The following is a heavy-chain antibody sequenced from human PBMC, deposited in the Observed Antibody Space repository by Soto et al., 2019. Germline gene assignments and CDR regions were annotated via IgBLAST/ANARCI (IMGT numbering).Heavy chain of an antibody. CDR2: ISSSSSTI. J-gene: IGHJ4*02. CDR3: AGDEGAAAGSRTPYFDY. CDR1: GFTFSSYS. Sequence: GGSLRLSCAASGFTFSSYSMNWVRQAPGKGLEWVSYISSSSSTIYYADSVKGRFTISRDNAKNSLYLQMNSLRAEDTAVYYCAGDEGAAAGSRTPYFDYWGQGTLVTVSS. D-gene: IGHD6-13*01. V-gene: IGHV3-48*01.